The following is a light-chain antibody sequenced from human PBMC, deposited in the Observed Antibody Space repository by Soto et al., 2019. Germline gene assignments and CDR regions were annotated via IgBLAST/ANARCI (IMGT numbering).Light chain of an antibody. CDR1: SSDVGSFKI. V-gene: IGLV2-23*01. CDR2: EGN. J-gene: IGLJ3*02. Sequence: QSVLTQPASVSGSPGQSITISCTGTSSDVGSFKIVSWFEQHPGKAPKLLIYEGNKRPSGVSDRFSASKSGSTASLTISGLQSEDEADYYCCSLAGSRWVFGGGTKLTVL. CDR3: CSLAGSRWV.